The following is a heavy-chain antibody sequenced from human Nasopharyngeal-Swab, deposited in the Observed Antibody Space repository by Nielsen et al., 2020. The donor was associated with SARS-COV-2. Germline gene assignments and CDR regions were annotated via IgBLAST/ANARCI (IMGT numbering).Heavy chain of an antibody. V-gene: IGHV3-53*01. Sequence: GESLKISCAASGFTVSSNYMSWVRQAPGKGLEWVSVIYSGGSTYYAGSVKGRFTISRDNSRNTLYLQLNSLRAEDTAIYYCAKRVAGKYYYMDVWGKGTTVTVSS. CDR3: AKRVAGKYYYMDV. CDR2: IYSGGST. CDR1: GFTVSSNY. J-gene: IGHJ6*03. D-gene: IGHD3-10*01.